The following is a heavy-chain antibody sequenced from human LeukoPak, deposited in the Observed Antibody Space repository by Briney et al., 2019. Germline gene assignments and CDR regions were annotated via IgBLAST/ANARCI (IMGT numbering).Heavy chain of an antibody. CDR2: ISVASNT. V-gene: IGHV3-23*01. J-gene: IGHJ4*02. CDR3: AKGGGYESAGDY. CDR1: GLAFSSYA. D-gene: IGHD5-12*01. Sequence: GGSLRLSCAASGLAFSSYAMSWVRQAPGKGLEWVSTISVASNTFYADSVKGRFTISRDNSKNTLYLQMNSLRAEDTAVYYCAKGGGYESAGDYWGQGTLVTVSS.